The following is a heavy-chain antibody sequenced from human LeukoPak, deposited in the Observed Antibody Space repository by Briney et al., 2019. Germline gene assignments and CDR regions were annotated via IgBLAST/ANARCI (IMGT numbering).Heavy chain of an antibody. CDR3: AKDFAAFGELFGKASFFDP. CDR2: ISWNSGSI. Sequence: PGGSLRLSCAASGFTFDDYAMHWVRQAPGKGLEWVSGISWNSGSIGYADSVKGRFTISRDNAKNSLYLQMNSLRAEDTALYYCAKDFAAFGELFGKASFFDPWGQGTLVTVSS. J-gene: IGHJ5*02. CDR1: GFTFDDYA. V-gene: IGHV3-9*01. D-gene: IGHD3-10*01.